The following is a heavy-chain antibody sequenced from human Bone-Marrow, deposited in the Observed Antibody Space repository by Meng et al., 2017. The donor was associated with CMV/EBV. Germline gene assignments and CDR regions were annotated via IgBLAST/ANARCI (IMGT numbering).Heavy chain of an antibody. D-gene: IGHD3-3*01. J-gene: IGHJ4*02. CDR2: IFSNDEK. CDR3: ARTYDFWSGYYRYYFDY. V-gene: IGHV2-26*01. Sequence: SGPTLVKPTATLTLSSTVAGFSLSNARMGVSWNRQPPGKALEWLAHIFSNDEKSYSTSLKSRLTISKDTSKSQVVLTMTNMDPVDTATYYCARTYDFWSGYYRYYFDYWGQGTLVTVSS. CDR1: GFSLSNARMG.